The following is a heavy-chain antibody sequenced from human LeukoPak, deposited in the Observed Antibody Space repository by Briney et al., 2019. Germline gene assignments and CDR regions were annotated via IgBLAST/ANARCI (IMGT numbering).Heavy chain of an antibody. J-gene: IGHJ4*02. CDR2: VFNGGTT. Sequence: PSETLSLTCSVSGGSINSHYWSWIRQSPGKRLEWIGYVFNGGTTNYNPSFKSRVTMSLDTSRDQFSLRLSSVTAADMAIYYCASRPAGSTWYGVFDYWSQGTLVTVSS. D-gene: IGHD6-13*01. V-gene: IGHV4-59*11. CDR1: GGSINSHY. CDR3: ASRPAGSTWYGVFDY.